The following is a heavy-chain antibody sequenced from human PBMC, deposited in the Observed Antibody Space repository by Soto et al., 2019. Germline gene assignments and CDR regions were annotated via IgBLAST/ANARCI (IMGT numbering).Heavy chain of an antibody. CDR1: GGSISIYY. Sequence: PSETLSLTCTVSGGSISIYYWSWIRQPPGKGLEWIGYIYYSGSTNYNPSLKSRVTISVDTSKNQFSLKLSSVTAADTAVYYCARQLGGPYSGYDYDAFDIWGQGTMVTVSS. CDR3: ARQLGGPYSGYDYDAFDI. D-gene: IGHD5-12*01. CDR2: IYYSGST. V-gene: IGHV4-59*08. J-gene: IGHJ3*02.